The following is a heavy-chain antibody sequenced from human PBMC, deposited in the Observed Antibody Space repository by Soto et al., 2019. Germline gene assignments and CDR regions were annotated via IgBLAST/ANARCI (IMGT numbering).Heavy chain of an antibody. CDR3: ARIYSSTEFNTGDY. D-gene: IGHD6-13*01. J-gene: IGHJ4*02. V-gene: IGHV3-11*01. CDR2: ISSSGSTI. CDR1: GFTFSDYY. Sequence: GGSSRLSCAASGFTFSDYYMSWIRQAPGKGLEWVSYISSSGSTIYYADSVKGRFTISRDNAKNSLYLQMNSLRAEDTAVYYRARIYSSTEFNTGDYWGQGTLVTVSS.